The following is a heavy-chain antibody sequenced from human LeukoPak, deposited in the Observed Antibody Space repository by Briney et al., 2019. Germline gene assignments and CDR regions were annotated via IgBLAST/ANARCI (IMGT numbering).Heavy chain of an antibody. V-gene: IGHV4-39*01. CDR2: VFYTGST. CDR3: ALGSTSQANIDC. D-gene: IGHD2-2*01. Sequence: SETLSLTCIVSGGSISSSSYYWGWIRQPPGKGLEWIGSVFYTGSTYYNSSLKSRLTISVDTSKNQFSLSLSSVTAADTAMYYCALGSTSQANIDCWGQGSLVTVSS. CDR1: GGSISSSSYY. J-gene: IGHJ4*02.